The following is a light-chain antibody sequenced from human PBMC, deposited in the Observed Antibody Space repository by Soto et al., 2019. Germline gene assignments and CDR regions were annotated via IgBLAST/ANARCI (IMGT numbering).Light chain of an antibody. CDR2: DAS. J-gene: IGKJ4*01. CDR1: QDISSY. CDR3: QQYEGLPLT. Sequence: DIQMTQSPSSLSASVGDRVTITCQASQDISSYLNWYQQKPGKAPKLLIFDASNVETGVTSRFSGSGSGTHFTFTIHSLEDEDIATYYCQQYEGLPLTFGGGTKIEI. V-gene: IGKV1-33*01.